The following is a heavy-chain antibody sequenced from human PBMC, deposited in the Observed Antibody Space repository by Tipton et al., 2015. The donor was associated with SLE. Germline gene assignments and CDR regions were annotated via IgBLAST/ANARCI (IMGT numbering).Heavy chain of an antibody. D-gene: IGHD3-10*01. CDR3: ARGALVLGVTPIVLDI. CDR1: GGSISSYY. Sequence: TLSLTCTVSGGSISSYYWSWIRQPPGKGLEWIGYIYYSGSTNYNPSLKSRVTISVDTSKNQFSLKLSSVTAADTAVYYCARGALVLGVTPIVLDIWGQGTMVTVSS. CDR2: IYYSGST. V-gene: IGHV4-59*01. J-gene: IGHJ3*02.